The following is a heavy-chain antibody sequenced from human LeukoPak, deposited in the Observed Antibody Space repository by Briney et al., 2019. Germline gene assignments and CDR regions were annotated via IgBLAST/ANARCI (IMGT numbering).Heavy chain of an antibody. CDR1: GGSISSSSYC. V-gene: IGHV4-39*07. J-gene: IGHJ4*02. Sequence: SETLSLTCTVSGGSISSSSYCWGWIRQPPGKGLEWIGSICYSYSGTTYYNPSLKSRLTISVDTSESQFSLKLSSVTAADTAIYYCARDTHHYDSSDYHYWGQGTLVTVSS. D-gene: IGHD3-22*01. CDR3: ARDTHHYDSSDYHY. CDR2: ICYSYSGTT.